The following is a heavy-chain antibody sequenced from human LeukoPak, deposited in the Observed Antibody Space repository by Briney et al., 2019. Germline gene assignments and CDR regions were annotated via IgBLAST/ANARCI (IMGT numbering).Heavy chain of an antibody. CDR3: ANSNGVGY. Sequence: SVKVSCMASGYTFTSYGISWVRQAPGQGLEWMGGIIPMFGSAKYIQKFQGRVTITADESTSTVYMEVSSLRSEDTAVYYCANSNGVGYWGQGTLVIVSS. CDR1: GYTFTSYG. V-gene: IGHV1-69*13. CDR2: IIPMFGSA. J-gene: IGHJ4*02. D-gene: IGHD1-26*01.